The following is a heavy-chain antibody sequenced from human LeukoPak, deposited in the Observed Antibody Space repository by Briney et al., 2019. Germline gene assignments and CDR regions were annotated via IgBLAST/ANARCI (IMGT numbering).Heavy chain of an antibody. V-gene: IGHV3-13*01. D-gene: IGHD6-19*01. CDR3: ARRIVVAGGFDY. J-gene: IGHJ4*02. CDR2: IGTAGDT. Sequence: PGGSLRLSCAASGLTFISYDMHWVRQATGKGLEWVSAIGTAGDTYYPGSVKGRFTISRDNARNSLYLQMNSLRAEDTAVYYCARRIVVAGGFDYWGQATLVTVSS. CDR1: GLTFISYD.